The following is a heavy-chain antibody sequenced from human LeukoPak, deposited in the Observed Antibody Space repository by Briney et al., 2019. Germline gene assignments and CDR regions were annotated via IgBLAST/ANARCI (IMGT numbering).Heavy chain of an antibody. J-gene: IGHJ4*02. CDR1: GGSISSYY. CDR3: ARGYYYYTSGSYFTLDY. V-gene: IGHV4-59*01. CDR2: IYYSGST. Sequence: PSETLSLTCTVSGGSISSYYWSWIRQPPGKGLEWIGYIYYSGSTNYNPSLKSRVTISVDTSKNQFSLKLSSVTAADTAVYYCARGYYYYTSGSYFTLDYWGQGTLVTVSS. D-gene: IGHD3-10*01.